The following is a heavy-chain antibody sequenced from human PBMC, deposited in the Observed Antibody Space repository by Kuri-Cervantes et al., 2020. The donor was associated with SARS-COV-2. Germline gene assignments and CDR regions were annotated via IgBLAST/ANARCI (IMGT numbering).Heavy chain of an antibody. V-gene: IGHV3-30*02. CDR2: IRYDGSNK. CDR3: AKPNYYDSSGYYYHAFDI. J-gene: IGHJ3*02. D-gene: IGHD3-22*01. Sequence: GGSLRLSCAASGFTFSSYGMHWVRQAPGKGLEWVAFIRYDGSNKYYADSVKGRFTISRDNSKNTLYLQMNSLRAEDTAVYYCAKPNYYDSSGYYYHAFDIWGQGTMVTVSS. CDR1: GFTFSSYG.